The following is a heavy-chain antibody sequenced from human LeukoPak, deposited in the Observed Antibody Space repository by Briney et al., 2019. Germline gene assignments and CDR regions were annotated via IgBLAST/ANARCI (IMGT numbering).Heavy chain of an antibody. CDR3: ANGGKWEPYYFDY. J-gene: IGHJ4*02. CDR1: GFTFSSHA. V-gene: IGHV3-23*01. Sequence: GGSLRLSCTPSGFTFSSHAMSWVRQAPGKGLEWVSAISGSGGSTYYADSVKGRFTISRDNSKNTLYLQMNSLRAEDTAVYYCANGGKWEPYYFDYWGQGTLVTVSS. D-gene: IGHD1-26*01. CDR2: ISGSGGST.